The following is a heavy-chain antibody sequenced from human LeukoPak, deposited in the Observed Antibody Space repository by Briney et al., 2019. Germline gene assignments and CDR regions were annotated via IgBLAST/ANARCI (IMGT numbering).Heavy chain of an antibody. V-gene: IGHV1-69*13. CDR1: GGTFSSYA. D-gene: IGHD2-2*01. J-gene: IGHJ5*02. CDR3: ARAEGSSTLFDP. Sequence: SVKASCKASGGTFSSYAISWVRQAPGQGLEWMGGIIPIFGTANYAQKFQGRVTITADESTSTAYMELSSLRSEDTAVYYCARAEGSSTLFDPWGQGTLVTVSS. CDR2: IIPIFGTA.